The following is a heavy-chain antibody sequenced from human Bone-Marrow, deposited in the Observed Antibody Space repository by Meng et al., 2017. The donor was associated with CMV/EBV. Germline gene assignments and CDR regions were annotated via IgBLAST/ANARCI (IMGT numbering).Heavy chain of an antibody. CDR1: AFTVSNNY. Sequence: GESLKISCAASAFTVSNNYMSWVRQAPGKGLEWVSVIYSGGSTYYADSVKGRFTIFRDKSKITLYLQMNSLRAEDTAMYYWARDGSGVGPGFDIWGQGTMVTVSS. J-gene: IGHJ3*02. D-gene: IGHD3-10*01. V-gene: IGHV3-53*01. CDR2: IYSGGST. CDR3: ARDGSGVGPGFDI.